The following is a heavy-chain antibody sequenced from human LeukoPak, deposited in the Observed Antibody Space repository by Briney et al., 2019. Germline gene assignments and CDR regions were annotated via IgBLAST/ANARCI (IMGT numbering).Heavy chain of an antibody. D-gene: IGHD6-19*01. CDR2: ISSSGRT. Sequence: PSETLSLTCTVSGGSISSDTYFWSWIRQPAGTGLEWIGRISSSGRTGYNPSLKSRVTISVDTTQNQLSMNLGSVTAADTAVYYCAKGAGPPWFDPWGQGILVTVSS. CDR3: AKGAGPPWFDP. V-gene: IGHV4-61*02. J-gene: IGHJ5*02. CDR1: GGSISSDTYF.